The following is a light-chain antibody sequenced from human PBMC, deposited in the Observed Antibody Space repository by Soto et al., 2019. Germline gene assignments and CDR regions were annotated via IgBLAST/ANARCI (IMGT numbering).Light chain of an antibody. Sequence: QSALTQPPSASGSPGQSVTISCTGTSSAVGAYNYVSWYQQHAGKAPKLVIYEVTKRPSGVPDRFSGAKSANTASLTVSGLQAEDEADYYCSSFASSNPWVFGGGTKLTVL. CDR1: SSAVGAYNY. J-gene: IGLJ3*02. V-gene: IGLV2-8*01. CDR3: SSFASSNPWV. CDR2: EVT.